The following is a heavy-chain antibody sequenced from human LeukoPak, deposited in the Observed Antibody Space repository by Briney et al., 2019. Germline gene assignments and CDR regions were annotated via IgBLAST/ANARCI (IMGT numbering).Heavy chain of an antibody. Sequence: ASVKVSCKASGYTFTGYYMHWVRQAPGQGLEWMGWINPNSGGTNYAQKFQGRVTMTRDTSISTAYMELSRLRSDDTAVYYCARDFMTTVTTGNYWGQGTLVTVSS. V-gene: IGHV1-2*02. CDR3: ARDFMTTVTTGNY. J-gene: IGHJ4*02. D-gene: IGHD4-17*01. CDR2: INPNSGGT. CDR1: GYTFTGYY.